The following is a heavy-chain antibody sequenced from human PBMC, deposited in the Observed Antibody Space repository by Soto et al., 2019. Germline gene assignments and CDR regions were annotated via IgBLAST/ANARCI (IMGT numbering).Heavy chain of an antibody. CDR2: ISGSGGST. D-gene: IGHD3-9*01. Sequence: PGGSLRLSCAASGFTFSSYAMSWVRQAPGKGLEWVSAISGSGGSTYYADSVKGRFTISRDNSKNTLYLQMNSLRAEDTAVYYSVLTGIKVRHLDYWGQGTLVTVSS. J-gene: IGHJ4*02. V-gene: IGHV3-23*01. CDR1: GFTFSSYA. CDR3: VLTGIKVRHLDY.